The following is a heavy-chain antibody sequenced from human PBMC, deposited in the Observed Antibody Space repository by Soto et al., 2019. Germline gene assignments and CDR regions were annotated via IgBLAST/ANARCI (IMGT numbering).Heavy chain of an antibody. V-gene: IGHV3-11*06. CDR1: GFTFSYYY. J-gene: IGHJ4*02. Sequence: PGGSLRLSCAASGFTFSYYYMSWIRQAPGKGLEWVSYISSSSSYTNYADSVKGRFTISRDNAKNSLYLQMNSLRAEDTAVYYCARTPDCTNGVCSAGFDYWGQGTLVTVSS. D-gene: IGHD2-8*01. CDR3: ARTPDCTNGVCSAGFDY. CDR2: ISSSSSYT.